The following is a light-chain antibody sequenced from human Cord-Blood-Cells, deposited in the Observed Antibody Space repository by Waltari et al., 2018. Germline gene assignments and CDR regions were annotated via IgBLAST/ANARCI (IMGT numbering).Light chain of an antibody. CDR3: QSYDSSNQV. J-gene: IGLJ3*02. V-gene: IGLV6-57*01. CDR1: SGSIASNS. CDR2: EDN. Sequence: NFMLTQPHSVSESPGKPVTISCTRSSGSIASNSVPWYQQRPGSSPTTVIYEDNQRPSGVPDRFSGSIDSSSNSASLTISGLKTEDEADYYCQSYDSSNQVFGGGTKLTVL.